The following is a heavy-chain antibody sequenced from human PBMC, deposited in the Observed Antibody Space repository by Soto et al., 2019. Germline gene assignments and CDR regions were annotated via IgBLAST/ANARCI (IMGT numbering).Heavy chain of an antibody. V-gene: IGHV4-59*01. CDR3: ARATRPNWFDP. CDR1: GGSISSYY. Sequence: ASETLSLTCTVSGGSISSYYWSWIRQPPGKGLEWIGYIYYSGSTNYNPSLKSRVTISVDTSKNQFSLKLSSVTAADTAVYYCARATRPNWFDPWGQGTLVTVSS. CDR2: IYYSGST. J-gene: IGHJ5*02.